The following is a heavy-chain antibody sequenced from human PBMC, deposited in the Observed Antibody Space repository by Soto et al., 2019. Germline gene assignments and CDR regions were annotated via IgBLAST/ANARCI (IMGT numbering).Heavy chain of an antibody. Sequence: SETLSLTCTDSGGSISTFYWSWIRQPPGKGLEWIGYIYYSGNTNYNPSLKSRVTISVDTSNNQFSLKLSSVTAADTAVYYCARGNWNSPFDYWGQGTLVTVSS. D-gene: IGHD1-7*01. CDR2: IYYSGNT. J-gene: IGHJ4*02. CDR3: ARGNWNSPFDY. CDR1: GGSISTFY. V-gene: IGHV4-59*01.